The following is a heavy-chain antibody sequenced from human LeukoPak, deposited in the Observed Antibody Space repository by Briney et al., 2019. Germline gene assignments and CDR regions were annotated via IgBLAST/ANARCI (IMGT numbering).Heavy chain of an antibody. CDR1: GFTFSSYA. CDR3: AKAPAYYSNYPDWFDY. D-gene: IGHD4-11*01. Sequence: GGSLRLSCAASGFTFSSYAMSWVRQAPGKGLEWVSDISGSGGSTYYADSVKGRFTISRDNSKNTLYLQMNSLRAEDTAVYYCAKAPAYYSNYPDWFDYWGQGTLVTVSS. V-gene: IGHV3-23*01. CDR2: ISGSGGST. J-gene: IGHJ4*02.